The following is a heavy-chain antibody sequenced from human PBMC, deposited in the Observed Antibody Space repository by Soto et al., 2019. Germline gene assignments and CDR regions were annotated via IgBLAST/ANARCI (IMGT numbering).Heavy chain of an antibody. CDR2: IFSNDEK. J-gene: IGHJ4*02. CDR3: ARIQRISMIVVSKPYFDY. D-gene: IGHD3-22*01. Sequence: SGPTLVNPTETLTLTCTVSGFALSNPRMGVSWIRQPPGKALEWLAHIFSNDEKSYSTSLKSRLTISRDTSKSQVVLTMTNMDPVDTATYYCARIQRISMIVVSKPYFDYWGQGALVTVSS. CDR1: GFALSNPRMG. V-gene: IGHV2-26*01.